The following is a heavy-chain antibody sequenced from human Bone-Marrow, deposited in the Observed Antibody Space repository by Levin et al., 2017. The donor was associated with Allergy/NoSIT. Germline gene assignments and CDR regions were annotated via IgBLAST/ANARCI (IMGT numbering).Heavy chain of an antibody. D-gene: IGHD7-27*01. CDR1: GGSVRSGSYY. J-gene: IGHJ4*02. V-gene: IGHV4-61*01. Sequence: SQTLSLTCTVSGGSVRSGSYYWSWIRQPPGKGLEWIGYIYYSGSTNYNPSLKSRVTISVDTSKNQFSLKLSSVTAADTAVYYCAHSTNWGLFDYWGQGTLVTVSS. CDR2: IYYSGST. CDR3: AHSTNWGLFDY.